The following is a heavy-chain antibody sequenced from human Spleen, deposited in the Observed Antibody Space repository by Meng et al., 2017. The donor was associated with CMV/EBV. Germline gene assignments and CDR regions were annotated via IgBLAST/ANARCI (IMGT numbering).Heavy chain of an antibody. V-gene: IGHV3-33*06. D-gene: IGHD4-17*01. CDR2: IWYDGSNK. Sequence: GESLKISCAASGFTFSSYDMHWVRQAPGKGLEWVALIWYDGSNKYYADSVKGRFTISRDNSKNTLYLKMNSLRAEDTAVYYCAKDLHYGDPPQTLTGYYYGMDVWGQGTTVTVSS. CDR1: GFTFSSYD. J-gene: IGHJ6*02. CDR3: AKDLHYGDPPQTLTGYYYGMDV.